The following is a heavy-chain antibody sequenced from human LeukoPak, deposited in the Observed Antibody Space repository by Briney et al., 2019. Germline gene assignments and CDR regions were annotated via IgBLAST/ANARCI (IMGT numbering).Heavy chain of an antibody. CDR3: ARHPYYYDDSGHIQLDDFDY. CDR1: GDSISSSSYY. Sequence: SETLSLTCTVSGDSISSSSYYWGWIRQPPGKGLEWIGSIYYSGSTYYNPSLKSRVTMSVDTSKNQFSLKLSSVTAADTALYYYARHPYYYDDSGHIQLDDFDYWGQGTLVTVSS. J-gene: IGHJ4*02. D-gene: IGHD3-22*01. CDR2: IYYSGST. V-gene: IGHV4-39*01.